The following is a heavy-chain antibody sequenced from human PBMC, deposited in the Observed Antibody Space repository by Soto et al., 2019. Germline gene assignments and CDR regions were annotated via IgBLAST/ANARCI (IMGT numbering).Heavy chain of an antibody. CDR3: ARDGVGGTVFFGYLDY. D-gene: IGHD1-26*01. CDR2: IRFDGSNI. J-gene: IGHJ4*02. Sequence: QVQLVESGGGVVQPERSLRLSCAVSEIIFSGYGMHWVRQAPGKGLEWVAVIRFDGSNIHYADSVKGRFTISRDNSKNTLYLQIDSLRAEDTAGYYCARDGVGGTVFFGYLDYWGQGALVTVSS. CDR1: EIIFSGYG. V-gene: IGHV3-33*01.